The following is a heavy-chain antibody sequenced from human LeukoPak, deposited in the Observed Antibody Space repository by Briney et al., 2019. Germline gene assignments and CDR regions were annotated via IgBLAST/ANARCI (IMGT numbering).Heavy chain of an antibody. J-gene: IGHJ3*02. CDR3: ARENYYDSSGYYNDAFDI. V-gene: IGHV1-69*05. CDR2: IIPIFGTA. CDR1: GGTFSSYA. Sequence: SVKVSCKASGGTFSSYAISWVRQAPGQGLEWMGGIIPIFGTANYAQKFQGRVTITTDESTSTAYMELSSLRSEDTAVYYCARENYYDSSGYYNDAFDIWGQGTMVTVSS. D-gene: IGHD3-22*01.